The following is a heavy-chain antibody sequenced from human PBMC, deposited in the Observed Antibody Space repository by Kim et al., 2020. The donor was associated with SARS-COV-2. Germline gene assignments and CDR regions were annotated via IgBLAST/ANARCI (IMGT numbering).Heavy chain of an antibody. CDR1: GGTFSSYT. Sequence: SVKVSCKASGGTFSSYTISWVRQAPGQGLEWMGRIIPILGIANYAQKFQGRVTITADKSTSTAYMELSSLRSEDTAVYYCARDQEMASIAVAGSYFDYWGQGTLVTVSS. D-gene: IGHD6-19*01. V-gene: IGHV1-69*04. CDR2: IIPILGIA. CDR3: ARDQEMASIAVAGSYFDY. J-gene: IGHJ4*02.